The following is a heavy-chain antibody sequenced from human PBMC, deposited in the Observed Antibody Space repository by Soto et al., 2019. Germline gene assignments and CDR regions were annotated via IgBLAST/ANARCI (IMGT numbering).Heavy chain of an antibody. D-gene: IGHD6-13*01. CDR1: GVSISSHDW. J-gene: IGHJ4*02. V-gene: IGHV4-4*02. CDR3: ATRDSSMFY. Sequence: QVQLQESGPGLVKPAGTLSLTCAVSGVSISSHDWWTWVRQPPGKGLEWIGESHQSGNTNYNSYLESRVTISVDMSNNQFSLKLSSVTVADTAVYYCATRDSSMFYGCQGTRVTVSS. CDR2: SHQSGNT.